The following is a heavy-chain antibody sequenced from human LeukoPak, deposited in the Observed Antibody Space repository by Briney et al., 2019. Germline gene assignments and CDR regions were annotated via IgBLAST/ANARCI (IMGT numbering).Heavy chain of an antibody. D-gene: IGHD1-26*01. V-gene: IGHV3-23*01. CDR3: AKDPDLGALPPC. CDR2: ISGSGGDT. J-gene: IGHJ4*02. CDR1: GFTFSSNA. Sequence: QSGGSLRLSCAASGFTFSSNAMSWVRQAPGKGLEWVSAISGSGGDTYYADSVKGRFTISRDNSKNTLYLQTNSLRAEDTAVYYCAKDPDLGALPPCCGQGTLVTVSS.